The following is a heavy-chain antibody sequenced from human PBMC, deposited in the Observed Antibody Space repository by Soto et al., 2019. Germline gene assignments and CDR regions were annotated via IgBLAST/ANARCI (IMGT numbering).Heavy chain of an antibody. V-gene: IGHV1-2*04. Sequence: GASVKVSCKASGYTFTGYYMHWVRQAPGQGLEWMGWINPNSGGTNYAQKFQGWVTMTRDTSISTAYMELSRLRSDDTAVYYCARGGVSTVTTSWYFDLWGRGTLVTVSS. CDR3: ARGGVSTVTTSWYFDL. J-gene: IGHJ2*01. D-gene: IGHD4-17*01. CDR2: INPNSGGT. CDR1: GYTFTGYY.